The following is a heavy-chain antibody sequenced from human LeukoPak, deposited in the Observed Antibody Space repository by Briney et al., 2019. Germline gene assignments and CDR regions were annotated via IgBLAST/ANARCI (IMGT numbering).Heavy chain of an antibody. CDR2: ISSSGSDI. J-gene: IGHJ4*02. CDR3: ARDYGGSSPFDY. V-gene: IGHV3-48*03. Sequence: PGGSLRLSCAASGFTFSNYEMHWVRQAPGKGLEWVSYISSSGSDIYYADSVKGRFTIPRDNAKNSLCLHMNSLRAEDTAVYYCARDYGGSSPFDYWGQGTLVTVSS. D-gene: IGHD4-23*01. CDR1: GFTFSNYE.